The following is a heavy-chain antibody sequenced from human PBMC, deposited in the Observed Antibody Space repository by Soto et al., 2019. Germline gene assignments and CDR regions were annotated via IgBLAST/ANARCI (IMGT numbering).Heavy chain of an antibody. CDR3: ARVVMTTVPASYDYGMDV. Sequence: SVKVSCKASGGTFSSYAISWVRQAPGQGLEWMGRIIPFIGTANYAQKFQGRVPITADESTSTAYMELTSLRSEDTAVYYCARVVMTTVPASYDYGMDVWGQGTTVTVSS. D-gene: IGHD4-4*01. CDR2: IIPFIGTA. V-gene: IGHV1-69*11. J-gene: IGHJ6*02. CDR1: GGTFSSYA.